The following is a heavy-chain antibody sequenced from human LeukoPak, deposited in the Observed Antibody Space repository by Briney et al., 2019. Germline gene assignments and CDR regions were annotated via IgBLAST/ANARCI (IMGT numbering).Heavy chain of an antibody. CDR1: GGSFSGYY. Sequence: SETLSLTCAVYGGSFSGYYWSWIRQPPGKGLEWIGEINHSGSTNYNPSLKSRVTISVDTSKNQFSLKLTSVTAADTAVYYCARGFELGKSLTPFDNWGQGTLLTVSS. CDR3: ARGFELGKSLTPFDN. V-gene: IGHV4-34*01. CDR2: INHSGST. D-gene: IGHD4-23*01. J-gene: IGHJ4*02.